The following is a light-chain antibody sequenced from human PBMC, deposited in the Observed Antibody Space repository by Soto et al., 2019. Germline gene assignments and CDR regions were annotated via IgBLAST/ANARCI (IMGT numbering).Light chain of an antibody. Sequence: QSALAQPASVSGSPGQSIAISCAGSSSDVGAYVYVSWYQQHPDKAPKVILYDVSNRPSGISFRFSGSKSGNTASLTISGLQAEDEADYYCRSYTSSATYVFGTGTKLTVL. J-gene: IGLJ1*01. CDR1: SSDVGAYVY. CDR2: DVS. V-gene: IGLV2-14*03. CDR3: RSYTSSATYV.